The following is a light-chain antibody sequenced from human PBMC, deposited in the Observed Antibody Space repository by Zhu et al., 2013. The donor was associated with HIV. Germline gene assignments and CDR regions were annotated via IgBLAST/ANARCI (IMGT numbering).Light chain of an antibody. V-gene: IGKV3-20*01. Sequence: DIVLTQSPGTLSLSPGERATLSCRASQSVSRTFLAWYQQKPGQAPRLLIYGASSRGNGIPDRFSGSGSGTEFSLSISRLEPEDFAVYFCQQSHNWPPMTFGQGTRLEIK. J-gene: IGKJ5*01. CDR1: QSVSRTF. CDR2: GAS. CDR3: QQSHNWPPMT.